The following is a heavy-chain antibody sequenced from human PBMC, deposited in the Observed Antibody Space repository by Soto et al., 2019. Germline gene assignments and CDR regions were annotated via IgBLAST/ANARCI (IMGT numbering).Heavy chain of an antibody. CDR3: ARDRLHLGELSLYHGGWDY. V-gene: IGHV3-7*01. CDR2: IKQDGSEK. Sequence: GGSLRLSCAASGFTFSSYWMSWVRQAPGKGLEWVANIKQDGSEKYYVDSVKGRFTISRDNAKNSLYLQMNSLRAEDTAVYYCARDRLHLGELSLYHGGWDYWGQGTLVTVSS. CDR1: GFTFSSYW. D-gene: IGHD3-16*02. J-gene: IGHJ4*02.